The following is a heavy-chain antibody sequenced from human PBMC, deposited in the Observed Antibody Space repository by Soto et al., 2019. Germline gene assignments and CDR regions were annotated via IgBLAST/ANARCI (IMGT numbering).Heavy chain of an antibody. D-gene: IGHD4-17*01. V-gene: IGHV1-69*01. CDR3: ASNTVTNAFDI. CDR2: IIPIFGTA. J-gene: IGHJ3*02. Sequence: VQLLESGGGLVQPGGSLRLSCAASGFTFSSYAISWVRQAPGQGLEWMGGIIPIFGTANYAQKFQGRVTITADESTSTAYMELSSLRSEDTAVYYCASNTVTNAFDICGQGTMVTVSS. CDR1: GFTFSSYA.